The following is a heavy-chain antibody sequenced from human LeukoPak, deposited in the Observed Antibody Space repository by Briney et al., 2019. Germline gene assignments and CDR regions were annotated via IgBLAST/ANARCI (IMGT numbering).Heavy chain of an antibody. CDR2: TYYRSTWYN. CDR1: GDSVSSNSVT. D-gene: IGHD2-2*01. V-gene: IGHV6-1*01. J-gene: IGHJ5*02. Sequence: QTLSLTCAISGDSVSSNSVTWNWIRQTPSRGLEWLGRTYYRSTWYNDYAVSVRGRITVNPDTSKNQFSLHLNSVTPEDTAVYYCARRLTQYDCFDPWGQGILVTVSS. CDR3: ARRLTQYDCFDP.